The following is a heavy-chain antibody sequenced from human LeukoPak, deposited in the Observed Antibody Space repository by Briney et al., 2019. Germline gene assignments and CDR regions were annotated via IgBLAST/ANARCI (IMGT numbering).Heavy chain of an antibody. CDR2: IIPIFSTA. J-gene: IGHJ4*02. Sequence: SVKVSCKASGGTFSSYAISWVRQAPGQGLEWMGRIIPIFSTANYAQKFQGRVTITTDESTSTAYMELSSLRSEDTAVYYCARIPIAVAGRWYYFDYWGQGTLVTVSS. CDR1: GGTFSSYA. V-gene: IGHV1-69*05. CDR3: ARIPIAVAGRWYYFDY. D-gene: IGHD6-19*01.